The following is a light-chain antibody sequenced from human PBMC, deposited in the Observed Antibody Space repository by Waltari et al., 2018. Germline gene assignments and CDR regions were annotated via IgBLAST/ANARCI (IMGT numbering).Light chain of an antibody. CDR2: AAS. V-gene: IGKV1-39*01. CDR3: QQSYSTPVIT. Sequence: DIQMTQSPSSLSASVGDRVTITCRASQSISSYLNWYQQKPGKAPTLLIYAASSLQSGVPSRVSGSGSGTDFTLTISSLQPEDFATYYCQQSYSTPVITFGQGTRLEIK. CDR1: QSISSY. J-gene: IGKJ5*01.